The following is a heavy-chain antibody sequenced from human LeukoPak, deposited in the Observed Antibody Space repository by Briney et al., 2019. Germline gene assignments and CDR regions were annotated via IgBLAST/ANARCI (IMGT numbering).Heavy chain of an antibody. CDR3: ARIPYCSSTSCWLDY. D-gene: IGHD2-2*01. CDR2: IYYSGST. Sequence: SETLSLTCTVSGGSINNYYWSWIRQPPGKGLEWIGYIYYSGSTNYNPSLKSRLTISVDTSKNQFSLKLSSVTAADTAVYYCARIPYCSSTSCWLDYWGQGTLVTVSS. CDR1: GGSINNYY. J-gene: IGHJ4*02. V-gene: IGHV4-59*08.